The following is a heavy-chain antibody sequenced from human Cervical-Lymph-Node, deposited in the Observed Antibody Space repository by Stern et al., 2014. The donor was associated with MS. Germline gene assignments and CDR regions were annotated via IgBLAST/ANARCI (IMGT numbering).Heavy chain of an antibody. J-gene: IGHJ6*02. Sequence: VTLRESGPTLVKPTQTLTLTCTFSGFSLSSVGVGVGWVRHPPGKALEWLGLLYWDDDKRYRPSLKSRLNITKDTSKNQVLLSITNLDPVDTGTYYCAHSLGAFGMDVWGQGTTVTVSS. V-gene: IGHV2-5*02. CDR1: GFSLSSVGVG. CDR3: AHSLGAFGMDV. CDR2: LYWDDDK.